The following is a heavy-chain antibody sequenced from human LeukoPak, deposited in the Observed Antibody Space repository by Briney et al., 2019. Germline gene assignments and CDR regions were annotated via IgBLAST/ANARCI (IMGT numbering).Heavy chain of an antibody. CDR3: ASDEVGAQTFDY. Sequence: SETLSLTCAVYGGSFSGYYWSWIRQPPGKGLEWIGEINHSGSTNYNPSLKSRVTISVDTSKNQFSLKLSSVTAADTAVYYCASDEVGAQTFDYWGQGTLVTVSS. D-gene: IGHD1-26*01. V-gene: IGHV4-34*01. CDR1: GGSFSGYY. CDR2: INHSGST. J-gene: IGHJ4*02.